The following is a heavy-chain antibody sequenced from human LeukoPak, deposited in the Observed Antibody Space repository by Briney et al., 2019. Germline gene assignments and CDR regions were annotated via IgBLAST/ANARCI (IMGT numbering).Heavy chain of an antibody. J-gene: IGHJ3*01. D-gene: IGHD7-27*01. CDR1: GVTFDDYA. CDR2: ISWNSGSI. CDR3: AKDILETGPDAFDV. Sequence: GGSLRLSCAASGVTFDDYAMHWVRQAPGKGLEWVSGISWNSGSIGYADSVKGRFTISRDNAKNSLYLQMNSLRAEDTALYYCAKDILETGPDAFDVWGQGTMVTVSS. V-gene: IGHV3-9*01.